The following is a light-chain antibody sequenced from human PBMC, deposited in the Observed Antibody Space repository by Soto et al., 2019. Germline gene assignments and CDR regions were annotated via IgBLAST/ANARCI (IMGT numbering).Light chain of an antibody. J-gene: IGKJ2*01. CDR1: QSVSSSY. V-gene: IGKV3-20*01. CDR3: HQYGSSPPYT. CDR2: GAS. Sequence: EIVLTQSPGTLSLSPGERATLSCRASQSVSSSYLAWYQQKPGQAPRLLIYGASNRATGISDRFSASGSGTDFTLTISRLEPEDFAVYYCHQYGSSPPYTFGQGTKLENK.